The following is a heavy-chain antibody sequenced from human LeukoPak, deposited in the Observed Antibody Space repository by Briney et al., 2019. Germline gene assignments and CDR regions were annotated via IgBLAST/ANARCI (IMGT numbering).Heavy chain of an antibody. D-gene: IGHD4-23*01. CDR3: VRGLGTLPPGGY. V-gene: IGHV4-34*01. CDR2: INHSGST. J-gene: IGHJ4*02. Sequence: SETLSLTCAVYGESFSSYYWSWIRQPPGKGLEWIGEINHSGSTNYNPSLKSRVTISVDTSKNQFSLKLSSVTAADTAVYYCVRGLGTLPPGGYWGQGTLVTVSS. CDR1: GESFSSYY.